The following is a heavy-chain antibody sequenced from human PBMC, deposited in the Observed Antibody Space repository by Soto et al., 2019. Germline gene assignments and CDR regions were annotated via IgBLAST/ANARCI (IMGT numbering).Heavy chain of an antibody. D-gene: IGHD3-22*01. CDR2: ISGSGGST. CDR1: GFTFSSYP. V-gene: IGHV3-23*01. Sequence: PGGSLRLSCAASGFTFSSYPMCWVHQSPGKGLELVSAISGSGGSTYYADSVKGRFTISRENSKNTLYLQMNSLRAEDTAVYYCAKPHYYDSSGYSSFDYWGQGTLVTVSS. J-gene: IGHJ4*02. CDR3: AKPHYYDSSGYSSFDY.